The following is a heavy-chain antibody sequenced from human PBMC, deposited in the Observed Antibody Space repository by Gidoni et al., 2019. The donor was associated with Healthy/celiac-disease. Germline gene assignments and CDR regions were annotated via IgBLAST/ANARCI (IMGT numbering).Heavy chain of an antibody. CDR2: IIPILGIA. D-gene: IGHD2-21*01. J-gene: IGHJ5*02. V-gene: IGHV1-69*04. CDR1: GCTFSSYT. Sequence: QFQLVHSGAEVKTPGTSVKVSCKASGCTFSSYTIIWVRQAPGQGLEWMGRIIPILGIANYAQKLQGRVTITADKSTSTAYMELSSLRSEDTAVYYCARDAGVGLVRWIDPWGQGTLVTVSS. CDR3: ARDAGVGLVRWIDP.